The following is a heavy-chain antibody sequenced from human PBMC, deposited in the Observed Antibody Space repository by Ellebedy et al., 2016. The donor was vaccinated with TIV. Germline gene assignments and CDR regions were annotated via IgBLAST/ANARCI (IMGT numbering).Heavy chain of an antibody. CDR1: GDSISSRSYY. J-gene: IGHJ4*02. D-gene: IGHD3-22*01. CDR2: IYYSGST. Sequence: MPGGSLRLSCTVSGDSISSRSYYWGWIRQPPGKGPEWIGSIYYSGSTYYIPSLKSRVTISVDTSKNQFSLKLYSVTAADTAVYYCARHDSLPRPLDYWGQGTLVTVSS. CDR3: ARHDSLPRPLDY. V-gene: IGHV4-39*01.